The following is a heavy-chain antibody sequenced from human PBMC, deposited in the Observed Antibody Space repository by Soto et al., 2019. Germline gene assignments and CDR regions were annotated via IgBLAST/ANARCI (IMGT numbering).Heavy chain of an antibody. Sequence: ASVKVSCKASGYTFTNYYMHWVRQAPGQGLEWMGIFNPSGAGTSYAQKFQGRVTMTRDTSTTTVYMELSSLRSEDTAVYYCARIYCSGGSCYGNYYYYYYMDVWGKGTTVTVSS. CDR2: FNPSGAGT. J-gene: IGHJ6*03. V-gene: IGHV1-46*01. CDR1: GYTFTNYY. D-gene: IGHD2-15*01. CDR3: ARIYCSGGSCYGNYYYYYYMDV.